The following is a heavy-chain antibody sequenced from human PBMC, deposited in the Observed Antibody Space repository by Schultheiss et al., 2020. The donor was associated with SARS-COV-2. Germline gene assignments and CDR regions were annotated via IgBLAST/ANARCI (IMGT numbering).Heavy chain of an antibody. CDR2: IKSKTDGGTT. J-gene: IGHJ4*02. V-gene: IGHV3-15*01. D-gene: IGHD2-2*01. Sequence: GESLKISCAASGFTFSNAWMSWVRQAPGKGLEWVGRIKSKTDGGTTDYAAPVKGRFTISRDDSKNTLYLQMNSLKTEDTAVYYCTTYQLLVYYFDYWGQGTLVTVSS. CDR3: TTYQLLVYYFDY. CDR1: GFTFSNAW.